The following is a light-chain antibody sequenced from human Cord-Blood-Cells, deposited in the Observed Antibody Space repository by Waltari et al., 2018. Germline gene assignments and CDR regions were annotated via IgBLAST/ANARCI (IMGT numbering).Light chain of an antibody. CDR3: QQSYSTIFT. J-gene: IGKJ3*01. CDR1: QSIISY. V-gene: IGKV1-39*01. CDR2: AAS. Sequence: DIQMTQSQSSLSASGGVRVTITRRASQSIISYLNWYQQKPGKAPKLLIYAASSLQSGVPSRFSGSGSGTDFTLTISSLQPEDFATYYCQQSYSTIFTFGPGTKVDIK.